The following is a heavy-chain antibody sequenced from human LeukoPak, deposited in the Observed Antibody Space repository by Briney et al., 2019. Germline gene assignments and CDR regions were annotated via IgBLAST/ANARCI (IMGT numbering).Heavy chain of an antibody. D-gene: IGHD3-22*01. CDR3: VRQNYDSSGYYFQY. CDR1: GYSFTSYW. CDR2: IYPDDSDT. V-gene: IGHV5-51*01. Sequence: GESLKISCKGSGYSFTSYWIGWVRQMPGKGLEWMGIIYPDDSDTRYSPSFHGQVTISADKSISTAYLQWSNLKASDTAIYYCVRQNYDSSGYYFQYWGQGTLVTVSS. J-gene: IGHJ4*02.